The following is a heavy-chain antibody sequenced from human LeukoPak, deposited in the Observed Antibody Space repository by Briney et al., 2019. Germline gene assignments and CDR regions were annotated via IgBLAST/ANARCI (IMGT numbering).Heavy chain of an antibody. CDR3: AKDRGVGAIYYYYYGMDV. CDR1: GFTFDDYA. D-gene: IGHD1-26*01. CDR2: ISWNSGSI. V-gene: IGHV3-9*01. Sequence: QTGGSLRLSCAASGFTFDDYAMHWVRQAPGKGLEWVSGISWNSGSIGYADSVKGRFTISRDNAKNSLYLQMNSLRAADTALNYCAKDRGVGAIYYYYYGMDVWGQGTTVTVSS. J-gene: IGHJ6*02.